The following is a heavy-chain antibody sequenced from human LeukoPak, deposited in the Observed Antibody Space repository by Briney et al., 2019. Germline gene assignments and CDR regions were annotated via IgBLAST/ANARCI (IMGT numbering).Heavy chain of an antibody. CDR3: ARFEGIAATGYYFDY. CDR1: Y. V-gene: IGHV4-59*01. CDR2: IYYSGST. Sequence: YRWWMQHSTKKGLEWLGYIYYSGSTNYNPSLKSRVTISVDTSKNQFSLKLSSVTAADTAVYYCARFEGIAATGYYFDYWGQGTLVTVSS. J-gene: IGHJ4*02. D-gene: IGHD6-13*01.